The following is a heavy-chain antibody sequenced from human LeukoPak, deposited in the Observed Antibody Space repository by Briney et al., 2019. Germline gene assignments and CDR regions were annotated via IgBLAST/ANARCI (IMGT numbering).Heavy chain of an antibody. D-gene: IGHD1-26*01. CDR1: GGSVTSGNYY. J-gene: IGHJ4*02. CDR2: VHHSGST. V-gene: IGHV4-61*03. Sequence: SETLSLTCSVSGGSVTSGNYYWSWIRQPPGKGVEWIGYVHHSGSTNYKPSLKSRVTISIDTSKNHFSLKLRSVTAADTAVYYCARGAVGATYFDHWGQGILVTVSS. CDR3: ARGAVGATYFDH.